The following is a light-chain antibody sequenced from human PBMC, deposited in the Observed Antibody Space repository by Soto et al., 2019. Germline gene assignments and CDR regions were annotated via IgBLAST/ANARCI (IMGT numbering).Light chain of an antibody. Sequence: DIQMTQSPSSLSASVGDRVTITCRASQSISSYLNWYQQKPGKAPKLLIYAASSLQSGVPSRFSGSGSGTDFTLTISSLQPEDFATYYCQQSYSTPCTFGGVTKVEIK. CDR1: QSISSY. CDR2: AAS. J-gene: IGKJ4*01. V-gene: IGKV1-39*01. CDR3: QQSYSTPCT.